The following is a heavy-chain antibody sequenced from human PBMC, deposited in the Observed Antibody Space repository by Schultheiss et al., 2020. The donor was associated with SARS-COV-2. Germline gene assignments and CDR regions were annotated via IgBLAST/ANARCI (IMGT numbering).Heavy chain of an antibody. V-gene: IGHV4-39*07. CDR3: ASVLFYDSSGYGVDY. CDR2: IYHSGST. CDR1: GGSISSSSYY. Sequence: SQTLSLTCTVSGGSISSSSYYWGWIRQPPGKGLEWIGSIYHSGSTNSNPSLKSRVTISVDTSKNQFSLKLSSVTAADTAVYYCASVLFYDSSGYGVDYWGQGTLVTVSS. D-gene: IGHD3-22*01. J-gene: IGHJ4*02.